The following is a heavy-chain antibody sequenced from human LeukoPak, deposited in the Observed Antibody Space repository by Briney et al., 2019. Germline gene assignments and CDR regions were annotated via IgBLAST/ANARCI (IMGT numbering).Heavy chain of an antibody. CDR1: GGSISRYY. CDR2: IYYSGST. V-gene: IGHV4-59*01. Sequence: SETLSLTCTVSGGSISRYYWGWIRQPPGKGLEWIGYIYYSGSTNYNPSLKSRVTISVDTSKNQFSLKLSSVTAADTAVYYCATSYSSSWYDYWGQGTLVTVSS. J-gene: IGHJ4*02. D-gene: IGHD6-13*01. CDR3: ATSYSSSWYDY.